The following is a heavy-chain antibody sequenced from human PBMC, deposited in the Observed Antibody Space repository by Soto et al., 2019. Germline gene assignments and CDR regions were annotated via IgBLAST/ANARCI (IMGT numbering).Heavy chain of an antibody. D-gene: IGHD3-10*01. CDR1: GGSFSGYY. V-gene: IGHV4-34*01. CDR2: INHSGST. CDR3: ARDAPPGGYFDY. Sequence: QVQLQQWGAGLLKPSETLSLTCAVYGGSFSGYYWSWIRQPPGKGLEWFGEINHSGSTNYNPTLKSRVTISVDTSKNQFSLKLSSVTAADTAVYYCARDAPPGGYFDYWGQGTLVTVSS. J-gene: IGHJ4*02.